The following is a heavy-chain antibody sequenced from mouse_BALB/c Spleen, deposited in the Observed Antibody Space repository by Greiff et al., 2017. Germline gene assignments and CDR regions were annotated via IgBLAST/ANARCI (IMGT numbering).Heavy chain of an antibody. CDR2: ISNGGGST. V-gene: IGHV5-12-2*01. D-gene: IGHD2-1*01. CDR1: GFTFSSYT. Sequence: EVMLVESGGGLVQPGGSLKLSCAASGFTFSSYTMSWVRQTPEKRLEWVAYISNGGGSTYYPDTVKGRFTISRDNAKNTLYLQMSSLKSEDTAMYYCARHLYQLGAMDYWGQGTSVTVSS. CDR3: ARHLYQLGAMDY. J-gene: IGHJ4*01.